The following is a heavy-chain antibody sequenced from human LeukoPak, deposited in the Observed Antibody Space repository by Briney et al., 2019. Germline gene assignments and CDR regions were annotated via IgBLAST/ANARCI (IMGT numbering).Heavy chain of an antibody. D-gene: IGHD3-22*01. Sequence: GASVKVSCKASGYTFTSYYMHWVRQAPGQGLEWMGWINPNSGGTNYAQKFQGRVTMTRDTSISTAYMELSRLRSDDTAVYYCARAMIVVVNWFDPWGQGPLVTVSS. CDR3: ARAMIVVVNWFDP. J-gene: IGHJ5*02. CDR1: GYTFTSYY. CDR2: INPNSGGT. V-gene: IGHV1-2*02.